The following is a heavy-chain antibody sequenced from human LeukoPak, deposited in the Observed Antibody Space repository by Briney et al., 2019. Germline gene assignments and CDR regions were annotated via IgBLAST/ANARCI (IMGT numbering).Heavy chain of an antibody. CDR3: AKAGPYSSGWYYFDY. D-gene: IGHD6-19*01. CDR1: GFTFSSYG. V-gene: IGHV3-30*18. Sequence: GGSLRLSCAASGFTFSSYGMHWVRQAPGKGLEWVAVISYDGSNKYYADSAKGRFTISRDNSKNTLYLQMNSLRAEDTAVYYCAKAGPYSSGWYYFDYWGQGTLVTVSS. CDR2: ISYDGSNK. J-gene: IGHJ4*02.